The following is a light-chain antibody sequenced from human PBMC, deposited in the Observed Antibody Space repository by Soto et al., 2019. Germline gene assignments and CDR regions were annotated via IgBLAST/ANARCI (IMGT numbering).Light chain of an antibody. CDR2: GAS. J-gene: IGKJ4*01. CDR1: QSVSENY. CDR3: QQYASSIT. V-gene: IGKV3-20*01. Sequence: IVLTQSPGTLSFSPGDSATLSCRASQSVSENYLAWYQQKPGRTTRILIYGASKRATGVPDRFSGSGSGTHFTLTITRLEPEDFAVYYCQQYASSITFGGGT.